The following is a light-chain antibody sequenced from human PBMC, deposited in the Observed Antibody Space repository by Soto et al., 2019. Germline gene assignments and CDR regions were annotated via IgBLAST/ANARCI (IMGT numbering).Light chain of an antibody. Sequence: QSALTQPASVSGSPGQSITISCTGTSSDVGAYNYVSWYQQHPGKVPKLIIYEVSNRPSGVSDRFSGSKSGNTASLTISGLQAEDEADYYCSSYTSRNTLLFGGGTKVTVL. J-gene: IGLJ2*01. CDR2: EVS. CDR3: SSYTSRNTLL. V-gene: IGLV2-14*01. CDR1: SSDVGAYNY.